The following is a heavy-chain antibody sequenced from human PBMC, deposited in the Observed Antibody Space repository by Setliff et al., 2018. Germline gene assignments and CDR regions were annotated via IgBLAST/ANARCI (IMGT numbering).Heavy chain of an antibody. Sequence: SETLSLTCTVSGGSISSYYWIWIRQPPGKGLEWIGYIYSSGRTNYNPSLKSRVTLSVDMSKKQFSLKLSSVTAADTAVYYCARQYCSGGTCYFDYWGQGTLVTVSS. CDR1: GGSISSYY. CDR2: IYSSGRT. CDR3: ARQYCSGGTCYFDY. V-gene: IGHV4-59*08. D-gene: IGHD2-15*01. J-gene: IGHJ4*02.